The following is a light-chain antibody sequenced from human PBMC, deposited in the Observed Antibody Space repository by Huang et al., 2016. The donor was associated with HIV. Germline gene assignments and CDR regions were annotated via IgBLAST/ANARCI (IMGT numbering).Light chain of an antibody. CDR1: QTITNW. CDR3: QQYSSWRT. Sequence: DIQMTQSPSTLSASVGDRVTITCRASQTITNWLAWYQQKPGKAPKLLIYKASTLETGVSSRFSGSGSGTEFTLTINSMQPDDFATYYCQQYSSWRTFGQGTKVE. J-gene: IGKJ1*01. CDR2: KAS. V-gene: IGKV1-5*03.